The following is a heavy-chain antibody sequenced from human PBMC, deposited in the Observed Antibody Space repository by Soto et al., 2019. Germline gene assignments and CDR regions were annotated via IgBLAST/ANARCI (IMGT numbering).Heavy chain of an antibody. CDR3: SGGGQLWSD. Sequence: EVQVVESGGGLVQPGGSLRLSCVVSGFTFRSYWMTWVRQAPGKGLEWVANINEDGSEKYYVDSVKGRFTISRDNAKNSLYLQMNGLRAEDTAVYYCSGGGQLWSDWGQGTLVTVSS. CDR1: GFTFRSYW. D-gene: IGHD5-18*01. V-gene: IGHV3-7*03. CDR2: INEDGSEK. J-gene: IGHJ4*02.